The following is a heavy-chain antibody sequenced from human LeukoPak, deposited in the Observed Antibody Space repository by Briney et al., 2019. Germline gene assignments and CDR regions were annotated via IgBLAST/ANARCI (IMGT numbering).Heavy chain of an antibody. J-gene: IGHJ4*02. CDR2: ISISSSYT. Sequence: KPGGSLRLSCAASGFTFSDHYMSWIRQAPGKGLEWVSYISISSSYTNYADSVKGRFTISRDNAKNSLYLQMHSLRAEDTAVYYCARGGGYSGYESSFPFDYWGQGTLVTVSS. D-gene: IGHD5-12*01. V-gene: IGHV3-11*05. CDR3: ARGGGYSGYESSFPFDY. CDR1: GFTFSDHY.